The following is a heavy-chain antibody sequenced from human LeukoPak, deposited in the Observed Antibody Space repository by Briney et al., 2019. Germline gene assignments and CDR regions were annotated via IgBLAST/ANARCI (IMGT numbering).Heavy chain of an antibody. Sequence: GGSLRLSCAASGFTFSSYDMTWVRQAPGKGLEWVSGISGSAGSKDYADSVKGRFTISRDNSKNTLYLQMSSLRADDTAVYYCAKGSGAYAYLFDYWGRGTLVTASS. J-gene: IGHJ4*02. CDR3: AKGSGAYAYLFDY. D-gene: IGHD2-15*01. CDR1: GFTFSSYD. CDR2: ISGSAGSK. V-gene: IGHV3-23*01.